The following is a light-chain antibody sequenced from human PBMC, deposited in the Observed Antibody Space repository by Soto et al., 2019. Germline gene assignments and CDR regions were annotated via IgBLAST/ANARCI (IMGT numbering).Light chain of an antibody. V-gene: IGLV4-69*01. Sequence: QPVLTQSPSASASLGASVKLTCTLCSGHSNYVIAWHQQQPEKGPRYLIKLNSDGSHSKGDGIPDRFSGSSSGAERYLTNSSLQSEDEADYYCQTWDTGIRVFGGGTKVTVL. CDR3: QTWDTGIRV. CDR1: SGHSNYV. J-gene: IGLJ2*01. CDR2: LNSDGSH.